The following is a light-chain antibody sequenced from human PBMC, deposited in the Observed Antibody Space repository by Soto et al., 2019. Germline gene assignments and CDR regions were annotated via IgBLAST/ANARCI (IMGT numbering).Light chain of an antibody. CDR1: QTIDNT. V-gene: IGKV3-11*01. J-gene: IGKJ5*01. CDR2: DAS. Sequence: EIVMTQSPATLSLSPGEXATLSCWASQTIDNTLAWYQRKPGQAPRLIIYDASTRATGVPARFSGSGSGTDFTLTISSLEPEDFAVYYCQQRSNWPPITFRQGTRLEIK. CDR3: QQRSNWPPIT.